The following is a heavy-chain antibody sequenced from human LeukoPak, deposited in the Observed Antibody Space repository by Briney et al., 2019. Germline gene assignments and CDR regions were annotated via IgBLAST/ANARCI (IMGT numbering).Heavy chain of an antibody. CDR2: ISWNSGSM. V-gene: IGHV3-9*01. CDR3: AKDTGDFQYFQH. J-gene: IGHJ1*01. D-gene: IGHD3-10*01. CDR1: GFTFDDYA. Sequence: GGSLRLSCAASGFTFDDYAMHWVRQAPGKGLEWVSGISWNSGSMGYADSVKGRFTISRDNAKNSLYLQMNSLRAEDTALYYCAKDTGDFQYFQHWGQGTLVTVSS.